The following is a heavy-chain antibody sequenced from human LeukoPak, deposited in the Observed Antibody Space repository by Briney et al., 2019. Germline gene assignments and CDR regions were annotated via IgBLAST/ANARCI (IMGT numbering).Heavy chain of an antibody. CDR2: IYYSGST. V-gene: IGHV4-59*01. Sequence: SEPLSLTCTVSGGPISNYYWSWIRQPPGKGLEWIGYIYYSGSTNYNPSLKSRVTISVDTSKNQFSLKLSSVTAADTAVYYCARRGGGYDSLFDYWGQGTLVTVSS. D-gene: IGHD5-12*01. CDR1: GGPISNYY. J-gene: IGHJ4*02. CDR3: ARRGGGYDSLFDY.